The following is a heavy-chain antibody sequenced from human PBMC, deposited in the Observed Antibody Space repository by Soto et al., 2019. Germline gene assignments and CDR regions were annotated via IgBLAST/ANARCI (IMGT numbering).Heavy chain of an antibody. V-gene: IGHV3-20*04. CDR1: GFTFDDYG. Sequence: EVQLVESGGGVVRPGGSLRLSCAASGFTFDDYGMSWVRQAPGKGLEWVSGINWNGDSTRYADSVKGRFTISRDNAKKSLLLQMSGLRAVDTALYYCARSRWDIWGFGVPSAGFDYWGEGTLVTVSS. CDR3: ARSRWDIWGFGVPSAGFDY. J-gene: IGHJ4*02. D-gene: IGHD3-10*01. CDR2: INWNGDST.